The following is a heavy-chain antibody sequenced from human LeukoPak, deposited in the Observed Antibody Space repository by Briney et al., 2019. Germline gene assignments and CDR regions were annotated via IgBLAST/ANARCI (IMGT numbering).Heavy chain of an antibody. CDR1: GGSISSGVYY. D-gene: IGHD6-19*01. CDR2: IYYSGST. Sequence: SETLSLTCTVSGGSISSGVYYWSWIRQHPGKGLEWIGYIYYSGSTYYNPSLKSRVTISVDTSKNQFSLKLSSVTAADTAVYYCARGDKIAVGAYWGQGTLVTVSS. CDR3: ARGDKIAVGAY. J-gene: IGHJ4*02. V-gene: IGHV4-31*03.